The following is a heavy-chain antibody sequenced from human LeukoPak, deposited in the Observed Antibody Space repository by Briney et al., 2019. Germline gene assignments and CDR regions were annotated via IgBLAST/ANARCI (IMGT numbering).Heavy chain of an antibody. D-gene: IGHD2-15*01. Sequence: GGSLRLSCAASGFTFSAYSMNWFANTPGRGLSWAANINGRGITIHYADSFRGRFTISRDNTKNSLNLQMNNLRAEDTGLYYCARDQPSVGWGFDSWGRGTLVIVSS. CDR1: GFTFSAYS. CDR2: INGRGITI. V-gene: IGHV3-48*04. J-gene: IGHJ4*02. CDR3: ARDQPSVGWGFDS.